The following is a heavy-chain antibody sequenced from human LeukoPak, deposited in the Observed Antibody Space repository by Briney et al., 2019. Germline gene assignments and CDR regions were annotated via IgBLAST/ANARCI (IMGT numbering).Heavy chain of an antibody. D-gene: IGHD1-26*01. CDR3: ARGATSDDFDF. CDR2: ISAYNGNT. J-gene: IGHJ4*02. V-gene: IGHV1-18*01. CDR1: GYTFTSYG. Sequence: ASVKVSCKAPGYTFTSYGISWVRQAPGQGLEWMGWISAYNGNTNYAQKLQGRVTMTTDTSTSTAYMELGSLRSDDTAIYYCARGATSDDFDFWGQGTLVTVSS.